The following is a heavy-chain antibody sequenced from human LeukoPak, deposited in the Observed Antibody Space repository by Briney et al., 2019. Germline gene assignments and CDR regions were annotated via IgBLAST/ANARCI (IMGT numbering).Heavy chain of an antibody. CDR3: ATDPWDYDSSGYEFDY. J-gene: IGHJ4*02. Sequence: ASVKVSCKVSGHTLTELSMHWVRQAPGKGLEWMGGFDPEDGETIYAQKFQGRVTMTEDTSTDTAYMELSSLRSEDTAVYYCATDPWDYDSSGYEFDYWGQGTLVTVSS. CDR2: FDPEDGET. V-gene: IGHV1-24*01. D-gene: IGHD3-22*01. CDR1: GHTLTELS.